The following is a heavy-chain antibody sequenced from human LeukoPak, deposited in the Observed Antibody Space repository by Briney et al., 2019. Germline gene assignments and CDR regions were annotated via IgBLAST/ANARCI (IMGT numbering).Heavy chain of an antibody. V-gene: IGHV3-23*01. Sequence: GGALSLSCAASGFTFSDYYMSWIRQAPGKGLEWVSAISGSGGSTYYADSVKGRFTISRDNSQNTLYLQMNSLRAEDTAVYYCTKDPNGDYVGAFDPWGQGTLVTVSS. CDR3: TKDPNGDYVGAFDP. D-gene: IGHD4-17*01. J-gene: IGHJ5*02. CDR1: GFTFSDYY. CDR2: ISGSGGST.